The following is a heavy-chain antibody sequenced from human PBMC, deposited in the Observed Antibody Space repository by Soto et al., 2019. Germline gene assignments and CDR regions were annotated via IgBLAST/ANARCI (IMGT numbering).Heavy chain of an antibody. CDR2: IIPIFGTA. J-gene: IGHJ3*02. V-gene: IGHV1-69*13. CDR3: ARFLWSAVRGAFDI. CDR1: GGTFSSYA. D-gene: IGHD2-21*01. Sequence: GASVKVSCKASGGTFSSYAISWVRQAPGQGLEWMGGIIPIFGTANYAQKFQGRVTITADESTSTAYMELSSLRSEDTAVYYCARFLWSAVRGAFDIWGQGTMVTVSS.